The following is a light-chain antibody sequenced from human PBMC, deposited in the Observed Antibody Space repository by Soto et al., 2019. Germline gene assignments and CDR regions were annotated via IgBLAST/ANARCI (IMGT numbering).Light chain of an antibody. V-gene: IGKV3-20*01. CDR2: AAS. CDR1: HSVSSSQ. CDR3: QHYANSVWT. Sequence: IVLAQSPDTLSLSPGERATLSCRASHSVSSSQLVWYQQKPGQAPRLLIYAASSRATGIPDRFSGSGSGKDFTLTASELETEDFAVYYCQHYANSVWTFGQGTKVEIK. J-gene: IGKJ1*01.